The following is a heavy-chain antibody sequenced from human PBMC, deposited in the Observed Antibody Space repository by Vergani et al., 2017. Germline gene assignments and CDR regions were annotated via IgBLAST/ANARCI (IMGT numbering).Heavy chain of an antibody. Sequence: QVQLVQSGSELKKPGASVKVSCKASGYTFTSYAMNWVRQAPGQGLEWMGWINTNTGNPTYAQGFTGRFVFSLDTSVSTAYLQISSLKAEETAVYYCARDFVVYDILTGSYYYYGMDVWGQGTTVTVSS. CDR3: ARDFVVYDILTGSYYYYGMDV. V-gene: IGHV7-4-1*02. J-gene: IGHJ6*02. CDR1: GYTFTSYA. D-gene: IGHD3-9*01. CDR2: INTNTGNP.